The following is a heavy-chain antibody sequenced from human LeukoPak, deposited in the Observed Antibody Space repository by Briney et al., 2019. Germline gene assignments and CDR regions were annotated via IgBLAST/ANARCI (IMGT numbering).Heavy chain of an antibody. Sequence: ASVKVSCKASGYTFTGYYMHWVRQAPGQGLEWMGWINPNSGGTNYAQKFQGRVTMTRDTSISTAYMELSRLRSDDTAVYYCARDGTFYQLLYWFDPWGQGTLVTVSS. CDR1: GYTFTGYY. J-gene: IGHJ5*02. V-gene: IGHV1-2*02. CDR2: INPNSGGT. D-gene: IGHD2-2*01. CDR3: ARDGTFYQLLYWFDP.